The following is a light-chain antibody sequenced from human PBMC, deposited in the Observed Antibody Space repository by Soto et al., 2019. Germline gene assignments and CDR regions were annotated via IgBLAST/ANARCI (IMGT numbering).Light chain of an antibody. V-gene: IGKV1-9*01. CDR2: GAS. J-gene: IGKJ2*01. CDR1: QGISSY. Sequence: DIQLTQSPSFLSASIGDRVTITCRASQGISSYLAWYQQKPGKAPKLLIYGASSLQSGVPSRFSDSGSGTEFTLTISSLQPEDFATYYCQQLNSYPYTFGQGTKLEIK. CDR3: QQLNSYPYT.